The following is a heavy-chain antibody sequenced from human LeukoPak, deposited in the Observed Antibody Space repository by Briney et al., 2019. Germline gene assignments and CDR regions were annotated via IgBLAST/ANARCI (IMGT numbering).Heavy chain of an antibody. D-gene: IGHD5-18*01. Sequence: ASVKVSCKASGNTFSSYYMHWVRQAPGQGLEWMGIINPSGGLTFYAQRFEGRVTVTRDTSTSTVHMELSSLRSEDTAVYYCATIDTAMVIGYYYYYGMDVWGQGTTVTVSS. J-gene: IGHJ6*02. V-gene: IGHV1-46*01. CDR2: INPSGGLT. CDR3: ATIDTAMVIGYYYYYGMDV. CDR1: GNTFSSYY.